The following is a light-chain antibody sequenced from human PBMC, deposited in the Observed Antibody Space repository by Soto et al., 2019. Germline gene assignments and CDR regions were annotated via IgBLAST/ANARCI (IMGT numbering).Light chain of an antibody. Sequence: QSVLTQPPSASGTPGQRVTISCSGSSSNIGSNTVNWYQQLPGTAPKLLIYRNNQRPSGVPDRFSGSKSGTSASLAISGLQSEDEAEYYCAAWDDSLNGFYVFGTGTKLTVL. V-gene: IGLV1-44*01. CDR2: RNN. J-gene: IGLJ1*01. CDR1: SSNIGSNT. CDR3: AAWDDSLNGFYV.